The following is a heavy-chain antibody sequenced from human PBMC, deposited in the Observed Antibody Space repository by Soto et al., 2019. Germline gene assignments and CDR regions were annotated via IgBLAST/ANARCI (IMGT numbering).Heavy chain of an antibody. CDR2: ISRDGKNK. V-gene: IGHV3-30-3*02. D-gene: IGHD3-10*01. Sequence: PGGSLRLSCAGSGFTFSRYAIHWVRQAPGKGLEWVAVISRDGKNKYYVDSVKGRFTISRDDSQNTLYLQMNSLRREDTAVYYCASSRNSAVADSFDFWGQGTLVTVSS. J-gene: IGHJ4*02. CDR1: GFTFSRYA. CDR3: ASSRNSAVADSFDF.